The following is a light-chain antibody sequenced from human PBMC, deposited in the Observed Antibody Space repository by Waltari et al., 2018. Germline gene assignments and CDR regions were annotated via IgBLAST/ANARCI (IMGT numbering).Light chain of an antibody. Sequence: SYELTQPPSVSVSPGQTARITCSGDALPRQYAYWYQQKAGQAPVLVIYEDTERPSGIPGRFSGSSSGTTVTLTISGVQTEDEADYYCQSADSSDTYVFGSGTRVTVL. J-gene: IGLJ1*01. V-gene: IGLV3-25*03. CDR3: QSADSSDTYV. CDR2: EDT. CDR1: ALPRQY.